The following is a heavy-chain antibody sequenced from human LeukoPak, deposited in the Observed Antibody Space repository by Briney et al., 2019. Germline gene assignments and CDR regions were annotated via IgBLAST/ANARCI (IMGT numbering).Heavy chain of an antibody. CDR1: GGSNSSSSYY. CDR2: IYYSGST. J-gene: IGHJ4*02. Sequence: SETLSLTCTVSGGSNSSSSYYWGWIRQPPGKGLEWIGSIYYSGSTYYNPSLKSRVTISVDTSKNQFSLKLSSVTAADTAVYYCARGIAVAGDVDYWGQGTLVTVSS. V-gene: IGHV4-39*01. D-gene: IGHD6-19*01. CDR3: ARGIAVAGDVDY.